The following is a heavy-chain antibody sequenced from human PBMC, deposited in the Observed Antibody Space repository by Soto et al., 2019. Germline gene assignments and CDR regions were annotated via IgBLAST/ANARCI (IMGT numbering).Heavy chain of an antibody. CDR3: VRILISRHYDRCFFDE. V-gene: IGHV4-39*02. CDR2: ISYSGST. J-gene: IGHJ4*01. D-gene: IGHD3-22*01. CDR1: GGSISSTYY. Sequence: TLSLTGSVSGGSISSTYYWAWIRQPPGKGLEWIGSISYSGSTYYNPSLKSRVTISVDTSKNHFSLKLTSVAAADTAVYYCVRILISRHYDRCFFDESGKRNPVT.